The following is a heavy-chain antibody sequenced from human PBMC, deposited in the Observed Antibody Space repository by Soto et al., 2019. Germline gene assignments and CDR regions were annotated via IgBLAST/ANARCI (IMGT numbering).Heavy chain of an antibody. J-gene: IGHJ6*02. CDR1: GFTFSSYD. D-gene: IGHD3-3*01. CDR3: AKYKDWSGVYGMDV. CDR2: INSDNTA. V-gene: IGHV3-23*03. Sequence: WGSLRLSCSASGFTFSSYDMSWVRQAPGTGLEWITIINSDNTAYYSDSLYCRFTISRDNSKNTLYLQLNSLGAEATAVYYCAKYKDWSGVYGMDVWGQGTTVTVSS.